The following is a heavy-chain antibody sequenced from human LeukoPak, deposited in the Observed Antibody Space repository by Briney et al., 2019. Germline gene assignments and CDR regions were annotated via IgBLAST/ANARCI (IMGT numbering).Heavy chain of an antibody. J-gene: IGHJ5*02. D-gene: IGHD3-10*01. V-gene: IGHV1-18*01. Sequence: ASVKVSCKASGYTFTSYGISWVRQAPGQGLEWMGWISAYNGNTNYAQKFQGRVTITADKSTSTAYMELSSLRSEDTAVYYCSGSGSPRSWFDPWGQGTLVTVSS. CDR3: SGSGSPRSWFDP. CDR1: GYTFTSYG. CDR2: ISAYNGNT.